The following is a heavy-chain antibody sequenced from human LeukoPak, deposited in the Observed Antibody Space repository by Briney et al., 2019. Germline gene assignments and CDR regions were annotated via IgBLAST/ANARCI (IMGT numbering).Heavy chain of an antibody. Sequence: SETLSLTCTVSGGSISTYYWSWIRQPPGKGLEWIGSIYYSGSTYYNPSLKSRVTISVDTSKNQFSLKLSSVTAADTAVYYCARKMDSSRSFDYYDSFVPSVGYFDYWGQGTLVTVSS. D-gene: IGHD3-22*01. V-gene: IGHV4-39*07. CDR3: ARKMDSSRSFDYYDSFVPSVGYFDY. J-gene: IGHJ4*02. CDR2: IYYSGST. CDR1: GGSISTYY.